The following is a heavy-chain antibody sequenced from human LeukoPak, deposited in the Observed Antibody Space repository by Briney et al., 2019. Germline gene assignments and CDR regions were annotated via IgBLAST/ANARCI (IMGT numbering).Heavy chain of an antibody. J-gene: IGHJ5*02. V-gene: IGHV4-39*07. CDR3: ARESLTWLQSRTSWFDP. CDR1: GGSISSSSYY. Sequence: SETLSLTCTVSGGSISSSSYYWNWIRQPPGKGLEWIGSIYYSGSTYYNPSLKSRVTISVDSSKNQFSLRLSSVTAADTAVYYCARESLTWLQSRTSWFDPWGQGTLVTVSS. CDR2: IYYSGST. D-gene: IGHD5-24*01.